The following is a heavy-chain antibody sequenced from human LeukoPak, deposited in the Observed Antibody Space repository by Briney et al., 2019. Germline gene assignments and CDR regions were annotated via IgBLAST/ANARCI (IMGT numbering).Heavy chain of an antibody. CDR2: FDPEDGET. V-gene: IGHV1-24*01. CDR1: GYTLTELS. D-gene: IGHD2-2*01. J-gene: IGHJ4*02. Sequence: ASVKVSCKVSGYTLTELSMHWVRQAPGKGLEWMGGFDPEDGETIYAQKFQGRVTMTEDTSTDTAYMELSSLRSEDTAVYYCATLVVVVPAAPYYFDYWGQGTLVTVSS. CDR3: ATLVVVVPAAPYYFDY.